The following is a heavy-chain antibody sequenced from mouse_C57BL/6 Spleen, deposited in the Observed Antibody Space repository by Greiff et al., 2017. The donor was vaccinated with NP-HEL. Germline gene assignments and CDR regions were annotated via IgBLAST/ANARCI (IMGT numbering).Heavy chain of an antibody. CDR2: ISNLAYSI. J-gene: IGHJ4*01. CDR3: ARAGTGTRAMDY. V-gene: IGHV5-15*04. CDR1: GFTFSDYG. D-gene: IGHD4-1*01. Sequence: EVKLEESGGGLVQPGGSLKLSCAASGFTFSDYGMAWVRQAPRKGPEWVAFISNLAYSIYYADTVTGRFTISRENAKNTLYLEMSSLRSEDTAMYYCARAGTGTRAMDYWGQGTSVTVSS.